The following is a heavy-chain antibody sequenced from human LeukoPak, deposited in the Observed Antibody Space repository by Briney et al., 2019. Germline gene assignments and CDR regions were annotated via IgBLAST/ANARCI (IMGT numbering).Heavy chain of an antibody. D-gene: IGHD5-24*01. V-gene: IGHV4-4*02. Sequence: SETLSLTCAVSGGSISTSNWWSWVRQPPGKGLEWIGEIYHSGSTNYNPSLKSRVTISVDKSKNQFPLKLTSVTAADTALYYCAKADGYNYGFDYWGQGTLVTVSS. J-gene: IGHJ4*02. CDR1: GGSISTSNW. CDR3: AKADGYNYGFDY. CDR2: IYHSGST.